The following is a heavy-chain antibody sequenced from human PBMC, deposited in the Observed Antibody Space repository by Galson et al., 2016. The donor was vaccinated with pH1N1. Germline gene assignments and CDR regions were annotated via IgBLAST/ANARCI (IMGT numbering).Heavy chain of an antibody. J-gene: IGHJ4*02. D-gene: IGHD2-15*01. CDR2: ISSSGDNT. CDR1: GLAFRSNG. Sequence: SLRLSCAASGLAFRSNGMGWVRQAPGKGLEWVSTISSSGDNTHYADSVKGRFTISRDNSKHTLSLQMNGLRAEDTAVYYCVTAVFCSDGTCYMFDYWGQGTRVIVSS. V-gene: IGHV3-23*01. CDR3: VTAVFCSDGTCYMFDY.